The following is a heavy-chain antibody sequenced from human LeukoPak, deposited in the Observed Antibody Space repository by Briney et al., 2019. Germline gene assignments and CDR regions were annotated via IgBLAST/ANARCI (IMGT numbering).Heavy chain of an antibody. CDR2: FYCSGST. J-gene: IGHJ4*02. CDR1: GGSISSSSYC. D-gene: IGHD4-17*01. Sequence: KPSETLSLTCTVSGGSISSSSYCWGWIRQPPGKGLEWIVSFYCSGSTYSTPSHKSRVTTSVDTSKHQFSLKLSSVTAADTAVYYCARLRSPVTILYYFDSWGQGTLVTVSS. V-gene: IGHV4-39*01. CDR3: ARLRSPVTILYYFDS.